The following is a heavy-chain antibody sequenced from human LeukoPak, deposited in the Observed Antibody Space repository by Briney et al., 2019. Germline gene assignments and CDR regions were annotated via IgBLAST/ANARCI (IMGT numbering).Heavy chain of an antibody. J-gene: IGHJ4*02. CDR2: ISGSGGST. Sequence: PGGSLRLSCAASGFTFSSYAMSWGRQAPGKGLEWVSAISGSGGSTYYADSVKGRFTISRDNSKNTLYLQMNSLRAEDTAVYYCARTIYYYGSGPYYFDYWGQGTLVTVSS. CDR3: ARTIYYYGSGPYYFDY. CDR1: GFTFSSYA. V-gene: IGHV3-23*01. D-gene: IGHD3-10*01.